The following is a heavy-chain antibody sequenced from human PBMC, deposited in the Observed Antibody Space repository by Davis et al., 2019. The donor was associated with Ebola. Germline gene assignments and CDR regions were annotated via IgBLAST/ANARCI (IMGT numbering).Heavy chain of an antibody. CDR3: ARQESLYGSSDS. CDR1: GNSFTSHW. D-gene: IGHD3-22*01. CDR2: MYPGDSDT. Sequence: GESLKISCKDSGNSFTSHWIGWVRQMPGKGLEWVGIMYPGDSDTRYSPSFEGQVTLSADRSISTAYLQWSSLKASDTAMYYCARQESLYGSSDSWGQGTLVTVSS. V-gene: IGHV5-51*01. J-gene: IGHJ4*02.